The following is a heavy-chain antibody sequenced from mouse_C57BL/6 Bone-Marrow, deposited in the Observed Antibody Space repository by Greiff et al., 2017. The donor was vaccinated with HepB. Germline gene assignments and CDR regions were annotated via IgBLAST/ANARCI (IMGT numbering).Heavy chain of an antibody. CDR2: LDPEDGET. CDR3: ARRGGGSSCGGAMDY. CDR1: GFHINDYF. Sequence: EVQLQQSGAELVKPGASVKVSCTASGFHINDYFMHWVNQRTEQGLGWIGRLDPEDGETKSAPNFQGKATITAATSSNTACLPVSMLPSEDTAVDYCARRGGGSSCGGAMDYWGQGTSVTGSS. D-gene: IGHD1-1*01. J-gene: IGHJ4*01. V-gene: IGHV14-2*01.